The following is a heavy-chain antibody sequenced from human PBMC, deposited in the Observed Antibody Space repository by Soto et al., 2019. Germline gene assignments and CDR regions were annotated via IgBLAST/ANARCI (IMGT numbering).Heavy chain of an antibody. D-gene: IGHD3-22*01. V-gene: IGHV3-66*01. CDR1: GFTVSSNY. CDR2: IYSGGDT. CDR3: ARDYYDSNVAYRWFDP. Sequence: PGGSLRLSCAASGFTVSSNYMSWVRQAPGKGLEWVSVIYSGGDTYYADAVKGRFIISRDNSKNTLYLQMNSLRGEDTAVYYCARDYYDSNVAYRWFDPWGQGTLVTVSS. J-gene: IGHJ5*02.